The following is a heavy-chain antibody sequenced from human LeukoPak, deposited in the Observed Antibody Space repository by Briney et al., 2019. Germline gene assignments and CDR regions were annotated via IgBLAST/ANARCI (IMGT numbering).Heavy chain of an antibody. J-gene: IGHJ4*02. CDR2: IKKDGIEK. CDR3: ARGRYSSRSGGYYFDI. CDR1: GFSFSSYW. V-gene: IGHV3-7*01. D-gene: IGHD2-2*01. Sequence: AGGSLRLSCTASGFSFSSYWMSWVRQAPGKGLEWVANIKKDGIEKYYVESVKGRFTISRDNAKNSLYLQMNSLRAEDTAVYYCARGRYSSRSGGYYFDIWGQGTLVTVSS.